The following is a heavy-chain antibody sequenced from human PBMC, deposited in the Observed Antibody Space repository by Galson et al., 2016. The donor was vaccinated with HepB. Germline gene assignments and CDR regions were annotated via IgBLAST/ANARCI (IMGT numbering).Heavy chain of an antibody. D-gene: IGHD3-22*01. CDR3: ARDLSSGYSDSSGYYYYYYGMDV. Sequence: SLRLSCAASGFTFSDYYMSWIRQAPGKGLEWVSYISSSGSTIYYADSVKGRFTISRDNAKNSLYLQMNSLRAEDTAVYYCARDLSSGYSDSSGYYYYYYGMDVWGQGTTVTVSS. J-gene: IGHJ6*02. V-gene: IGHV3-11*01. CDR2: ISSSGSTI. CDR1: GFTFSDYY.